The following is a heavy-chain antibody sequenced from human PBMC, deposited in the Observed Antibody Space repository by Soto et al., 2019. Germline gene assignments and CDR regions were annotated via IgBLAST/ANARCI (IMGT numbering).Heavy chain of an antibody. CDR1: GYTFTNYA. D-gene: IGHD6-13*01. V-gene: IGHV1-18*01. CDR3: ARDLAAAGPFDC. CDR2: ISAYNGNT. Sequence: QVQLVQSGAEVKKPGASVKVSCKASGYTFTNYAFSWVRQAPGQGLEWMGWISAYNGNTNYPPKLQGRFTMTTDTSTSTAYMELRSLRSDDTAVYYCARDLAAAGPFDCWGQGTLVTVSS. J-gene: IGHJ4*02.